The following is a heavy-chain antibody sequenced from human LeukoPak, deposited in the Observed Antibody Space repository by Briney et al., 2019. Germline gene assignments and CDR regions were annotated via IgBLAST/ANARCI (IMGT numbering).Heavy chain of an antibody. CDR2: INPNSGGT. V-gene: IGHV1-2*02. J-gene: IGHJ2*01. Sequence: ASVKVSCKASGYTFIGYYMHWVRQAPGQGLEWMGWINPNSGGTNYAQKFQGRVTMTRDTSISTAYVELSRLTSDDTAVYYCARDVTGDQSWFFDLWGRGTLVTVSS. CDR3: ARDVTGDQSWFFDL. D-gene: IGHD7-27*01. CDR1: GYTFIGYY.